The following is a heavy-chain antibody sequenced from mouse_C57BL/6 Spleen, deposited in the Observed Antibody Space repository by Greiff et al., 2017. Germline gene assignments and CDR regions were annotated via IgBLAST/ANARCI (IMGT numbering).Heavy chain of an antibody. CDR3: ARTGYGNYGFAY. CDR2: LWSGGST. CDR1: GFSLTSYG. Sequence: QVQLQQSGPGLVQPSQSLSIPCPVSGFSLTSYGVHWVRQSPGKGLEWLGVLWSGGSTDYNAAFISRLSISKDNSKSQVFFKMNSLQADDTAIYYCARTGYGNYGFAYWGQGTLVTVSA. V-gene: IGHV2-2*01. D-gene: IGHD2-1*01. J-gene: IGHJ3*01.